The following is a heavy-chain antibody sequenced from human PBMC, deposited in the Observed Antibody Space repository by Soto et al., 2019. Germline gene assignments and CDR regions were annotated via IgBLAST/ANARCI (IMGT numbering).Heavy chain of an antibody. J-gene: IGHJ5*02. CDR1: GYTFSDLY. D-gene: IGHD6-13*01. Sequence: ASVKVSCKVSGYTFSDLYIHWVRQAPGKGLEWMGSFDPEDAKTIYAQRFQGRLTMTEDTSTDTAYMELSSLRSEDTAVYYCARERSAAGAGWFDPWGQGTLVTVSS. CDR3: ARERSAAGAGWFDP. V-gene: IGHV1-24*01. CDR2: FDPEDAKT.